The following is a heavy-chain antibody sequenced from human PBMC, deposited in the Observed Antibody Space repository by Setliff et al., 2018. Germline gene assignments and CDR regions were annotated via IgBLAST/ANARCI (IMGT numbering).Heavy chain of an antibody. J-gene: IGHJ4*02. CDR3: ARIVLDEYYNFWSGYWSPFDY. CDR1: GFTFGSYW. D-gene: IGHD3-3*01. V-gene: IGHV3-7*03. Sequence: GGSLRLSCAASGFTFGSYWMTWVRQAPEKGLEWVANIHQDGSERHYVDSLKSRLTISKDTSKSQVVLTMTNMDPVDTATYYCARIVLDEYYNFWSGYWSPFDYWGQGTLVTVSS. CDR2: IHQDGSER.